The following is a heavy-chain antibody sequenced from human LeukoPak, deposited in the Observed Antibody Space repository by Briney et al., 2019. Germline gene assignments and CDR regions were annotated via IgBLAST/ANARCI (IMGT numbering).Heavy chain of an antibody. D-gene: IGHD2-15*01. CDR2: IYTSGST. Sequence: SETLSLTCTVSGGFISSYYWSWIRQPAGKGLECIGRIYTSGSTNYNPSLKSRVTMSVDTSKNQFSLKLSSVTAADTAVYYCAREEGVVVVAAPYYYMDVWGKGTTVTISS. CDR3: AREEGVVVVAAPYYYMDV. J-gene: IGHJ6*03. V-gene: IGHV4-4*07. CDR1: GGFISSYY.